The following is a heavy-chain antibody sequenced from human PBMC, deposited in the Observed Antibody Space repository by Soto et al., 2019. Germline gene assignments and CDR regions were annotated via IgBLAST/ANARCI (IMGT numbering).Heavy chain of an antibody. D-gene: IGHD5-12*01. CDR1: GDSVSSNSAA. J-gene: IGHJ6*02. V-gene: IGHV6-1*01. CDR2: TYYRSKWYN. CDR3: AREIEYSGYDPSNYYYYGMDV. Sequence: SQTLSLTCAISGDSVSSNSAAWNWIRQSPSRGLEWLGRTYYRSKWYNDYAVSVKSRITINPDTSKNQFSPQLNSVTPEDTAVYYCAREIEYSGYDPSNYYYYGMDVWGQGTTVTVSS.